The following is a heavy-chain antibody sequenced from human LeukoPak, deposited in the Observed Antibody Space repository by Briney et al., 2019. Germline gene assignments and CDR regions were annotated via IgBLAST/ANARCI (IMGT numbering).Heavy chain of an antibody. Sequence: ASVKVSCKASGYTFTSYDINWVRQAPGHGLEGMGWINPDSGGTNYAQKFHGRVTMTRDTSINTAAIELSRLRSDDTAVYYCARDQQLAWAQYYYYYMDVWGKGTTVTVSS. CDR1: GYTFTSYD. D-gene: IGHD1-1*01. J-gene: IGHJ6*03. CDR3: ARDQQLAWAQYYYYYMDV. V-gene: IGHV1-2*02. CDR2: INPDSGGT.